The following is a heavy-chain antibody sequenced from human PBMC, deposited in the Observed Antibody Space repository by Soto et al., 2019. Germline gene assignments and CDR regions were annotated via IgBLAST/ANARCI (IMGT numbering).Heavy chain of an antibody. CDR2: ISAGSGNT. D-gene: IGHD5-12*01. CDR3: ARHCPDIVAAITWGYYFDY. J-gene: IGHJ4*02. CDR1: GYTFTTYA. Sequence: ASVKVSCKASGYTFTTYAIHWVRQAPGQRLEWMGWISAGSGNTKYSQKFQGRVTITRDTSASTAYMELSSLRSEDTAVYYCARHCPDIVAAITWGYYFDYWGQGTLVTVSS. V-gene: IGHV1-3*01.